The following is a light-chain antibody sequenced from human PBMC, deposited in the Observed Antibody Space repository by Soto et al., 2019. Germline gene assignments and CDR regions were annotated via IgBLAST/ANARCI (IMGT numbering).Light chain of an antibody. CDR2: ESS. V-gene: IGLV2-23*01. CDR1: SSDVGSYNL. Sequence: QSALTQPASVSGSPGQSITISCTGTSSDVGSYNLVSWYQQHPGKAPKVVIYESSQRPSGISHRVSGSRSGNTAPLTISGLQPEDEAHYYCCSYAGSHTWVFGGGTKLTVL. CDR3: CSYAGSHTWV. J-gene: IGLJ3*02.